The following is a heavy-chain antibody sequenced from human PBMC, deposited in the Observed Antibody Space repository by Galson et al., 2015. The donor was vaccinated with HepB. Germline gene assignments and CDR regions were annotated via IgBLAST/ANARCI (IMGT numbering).Heavy chain of an antibody. J-gene: IGHJ4*02. CDR1: EFTFSTYW. CDR3: GRGGYSSGLDY. V-gene: IGHV3-74*01. D-gene: IGHD6-19*01. Sequence: SLRLSCAASEFTFSTYWMHWVRQAPGRGLVWVSVINRDGSATTYADSVKGRFTISRDNAKNTLYLQMNSLRAEDTAVYYCGRGGYSSGLDYWGQGTLVTVSS. CDR2: INRDGSAT.